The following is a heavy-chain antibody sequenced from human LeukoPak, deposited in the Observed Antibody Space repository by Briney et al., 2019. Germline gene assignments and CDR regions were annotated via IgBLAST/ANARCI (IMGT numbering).Heavy chain of an antibody. J-gene: IGHJ4*02. CDR1: GFTFSSYW. CDR2: IYYSGTT. V-gene: IGHV4-39*01. Sequence: GSLRLSCAASGFTFSSYWMSWVRQPPGKGLEWIGNIYYSGTTYYNPSLKSRVTISVDTSTNQFSLKLDSVTAADTAVYYCARRRTRPESFDYWGQGTLVAVSS. D-gene: IGHD1-14*01. CDR3: ARRRTRPESFDY.